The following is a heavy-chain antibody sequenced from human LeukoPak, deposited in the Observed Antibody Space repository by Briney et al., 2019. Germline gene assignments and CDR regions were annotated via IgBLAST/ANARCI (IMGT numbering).Heavy chain of an antibody. J-gene: IGHJ6*03. CDR3: ARDLKNYHIDV. CDR1: GGSIYTYY. V-gene: IGHV4-59*01. Sequence: SETLSLTCTDSGGSIYTYYWSWIRQAPGKGLEWIGYIYYSGSVNYDPSLKSRVTMSVDPSNNQFSMKLRSVTAADTAVYYCARDLKNYHIDVWGQGTTVTVSS. CDR2: IYYSGSV.